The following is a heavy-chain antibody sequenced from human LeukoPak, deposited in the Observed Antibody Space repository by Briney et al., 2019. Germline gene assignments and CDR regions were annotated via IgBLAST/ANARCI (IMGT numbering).Heavy chain of an antibody. V-gene: IGHV1-46*01. CDR3: ARAGFISRRTVQLPY. D-gene: IGHD5-18*01. Sequence: PWASVKVSCKASGYTFTSYYMHWVRQAPGQGLEWMGIINPSGGSTSYAQKFQGRVTMTRDTSISTAYMELSRLRSDDTAVYYCARAGFISRRTVQLPYWGQGTLVTVSS. CDR2: INPSGGST. J-gene: IGHJ4*02. CDR1: GYTFTSYY.